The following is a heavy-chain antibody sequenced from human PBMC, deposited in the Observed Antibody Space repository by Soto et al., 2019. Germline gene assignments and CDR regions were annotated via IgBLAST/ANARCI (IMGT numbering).Heavy chain of an antibody. CDR1: GFTFRNYG. Sequence: QVQLVESGGGVVQPGRSLRLSCAASGFTFRNYGMHWVRQAPGKGLEWVAVIWYDGSNKNYVDSVKGRFTISRDNSKNTLYLQMNSLRAEDTAVYYCARGNYDNCYAMDVWGQGTTVTVSS. CDR2: IWYDGSNK. CDR3: ARGNYDNCYAMDV. V-gene: IGHV3-33*01. J-gene: IGHJ6*02. D-gene: IGHD1-7*01.